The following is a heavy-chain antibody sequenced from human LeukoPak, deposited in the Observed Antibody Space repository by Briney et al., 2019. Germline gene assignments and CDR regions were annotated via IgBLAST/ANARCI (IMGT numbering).Heavy chain of an antibody. Sequence: GASVKVSCKASGDTFTGYYMHWVRQAPGQGLEWMGWINPNSGGTNYAQKFQGRVTMTRDTSISTAYMELSRLRSDDTAVYYCARELAVAGTRWFDPWGQGTLVTVSS. CDR2: INPNSGGT. J-gene: IGHJ5*02. CDR1: GDTFTGYY. V-gene: IGHV1-2*02. D-gene: IGHD6-19*01. CDR3: ARELAVAGTRWFDP.